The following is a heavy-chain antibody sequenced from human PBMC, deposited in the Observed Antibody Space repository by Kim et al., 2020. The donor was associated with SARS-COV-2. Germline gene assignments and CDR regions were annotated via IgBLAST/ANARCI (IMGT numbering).Heavy chain of an antibody. J-gene: IGHJ4*02. CDR2: IKSKTEGETT. Sequence: GGSLRLSCAASGFTFSNAWMSWVRQAPGKGLEWVGRIKSKTEGETTDYAAPVKGRFTISRDDSKNTLYLQMNSLKTEDTAVYYCTTYLCRWCWGQGTLVTVSS. CDR3: TTYLCRWC. V-gene: IGHV3-15*01. CDR1: GFTFSNAW. D-gene: IGHD2-15*01.